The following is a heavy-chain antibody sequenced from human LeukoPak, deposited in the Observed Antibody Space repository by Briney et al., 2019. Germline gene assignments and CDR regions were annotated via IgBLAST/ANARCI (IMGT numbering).Heavy chain of an antibody. D-gene: IGHD6-6*01. CDR2: INEDGSTT. CDR3: ARGRREQLLYYYYMDV. Sequence: GGSLRLSCAASGFTFSSYWMHWVRQVPGRGLVWVSRINEDGSTTSYADSVKGRFTISRDNAKNTLYLQMNSLRAEDTAVYYCARGRREQLLYYYYMDVWGKGTTVTVSS. CDR1: GFTFSSYW. J-gene: IGHJ6*03. V-gene: IGHV3-74*01.